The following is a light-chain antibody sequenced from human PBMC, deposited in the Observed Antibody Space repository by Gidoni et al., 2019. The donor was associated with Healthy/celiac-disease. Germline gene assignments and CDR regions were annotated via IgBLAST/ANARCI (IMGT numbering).Light chain of an antibody. V-gene: IGKV1-39*01. Sequence: DIQMTQSPSSLSASVGDRVTITGRASQSISSYLTWYHQKPGKAPKPLIYAASILQSGVPSRFSGSGSGTDFTLTISSLQPEDFATYYCQQSYSTPRTFGQGTKVEIK. J-gene: IGKJ1*01. CDR1: QSISSY. CDR3: QQSYSTPRT. CDR2: AAS.